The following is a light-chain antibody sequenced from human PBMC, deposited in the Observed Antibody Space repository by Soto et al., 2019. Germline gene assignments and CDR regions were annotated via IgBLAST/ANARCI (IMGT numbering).Light chain of an antibody. V-gene: IGKV1-39*01. CDR1: QSIYSS. Sequence: DIQMTQSPSSLSASVGDRVTITCRASQSIYSSLNWYHQKPGKAPKLLIYAASNLQSVVPSRFSGSGSGTDFTLSISSLQPEDFATYYCQQSYSAPYTFGQRTKLEI. J-gene: IGKJ2*01. CDR3: QQSYSAPYT. CDR2: AAS.